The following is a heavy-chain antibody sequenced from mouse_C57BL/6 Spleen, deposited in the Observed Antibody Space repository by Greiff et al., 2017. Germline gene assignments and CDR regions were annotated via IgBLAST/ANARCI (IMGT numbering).Heavy chain of an antibody. J-gene: IGHJ2*01. CDR3: ARPGTDGYFDY. D-gene: IGHD4-1*01. CDR1: GFTFSDYY. Sequence: EVKLVESGGGLVQPGGSLKLSCAASGFTFSDYYMYWVRQTPEKRLEWVAYISNGGGSTYYPDTVKGRFTISIDNAKNTLYLQMSRLKSEDTAMYYCARPGTDGYFDYWGQGTTLTVSS. CDR2: ISNGGGST. V-gene: IGHV5-12*01.